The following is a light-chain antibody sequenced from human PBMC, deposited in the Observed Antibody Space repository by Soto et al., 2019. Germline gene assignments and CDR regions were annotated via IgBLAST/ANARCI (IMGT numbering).Light chain of an antibody. CDR2: GAS. J-gene: IGKJ1*01. CDR3: QQYVSSPWT. CDR1: QSVSSSF. Sequence: ETVLAQSAGTLSLSPGESATLSCRASQSVSSSFLAWYQQKAGQAPRLLIYGASRRATGIPDRFSGSGSGTDFTLTISRLEPEYFAVYYCQQYVSSPWTSGQGTKV. V-gene: IGKV3-20*01.